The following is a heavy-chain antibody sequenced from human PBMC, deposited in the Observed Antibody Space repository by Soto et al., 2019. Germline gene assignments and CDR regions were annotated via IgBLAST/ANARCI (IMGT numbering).Heavy chain of an antibody. CDR2: IYHGGTT. J-gene: IGHJ4*01. Sequence: SETLSLTCTVSGYSIISGSYWAWIRQPPGKGPEWVASIYHGGTTFYNPSLKSRITISVDTSNNQFSLKLTSVTAADTAVYYCARVHVMVVAGSTFDYWGHGTLVTVSS. CDR1: GYSIISGSY. D-gene: IGHD6-19*01. CDR3: ARVHVMVVAGSTFDY. V-gene: IGHV4-38-2*02.